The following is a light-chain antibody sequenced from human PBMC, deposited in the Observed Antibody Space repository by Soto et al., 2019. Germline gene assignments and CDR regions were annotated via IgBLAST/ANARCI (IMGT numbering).Light chain of an antibody. Sequence: EIVLTQSPGTLYLSPGESATLFCRASESVYSRYVAWYQQKPGQAPRILIYEASDRATGIPDRFSGTGSGTEFSLTISRLEPEDFAVYYCQQYGSAAPWTFGQGTKVGIK. CDR2: EAS. V-gene: IGKV3-20*01. CDR1: ESVYSRY. CDR3: QQYGSAAPWT. J-gene: IGKJ1*01.